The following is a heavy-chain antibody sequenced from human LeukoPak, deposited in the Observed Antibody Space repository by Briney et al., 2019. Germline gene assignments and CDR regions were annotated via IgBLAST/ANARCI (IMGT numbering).Heavy chain of an antibody. CDR1: GGSISSGGYS. D-gene: IGHD3-10*01. J-gene: IGHJ4*02. CDR3: ASGFTVRGVLDY. V-gene: IGHV4-30-2*01. CDR2: IYHSGST. Sequence: TSETLSLTCAVSGGSISSGGYSWSWIRQPPGKGLEWIGYIYHSGSTYYNPSLKSRVTISVDRSKNQFSLKLSSVTAADTAVYYCASGFTVRGVLDYWGQGTLVTVSS.